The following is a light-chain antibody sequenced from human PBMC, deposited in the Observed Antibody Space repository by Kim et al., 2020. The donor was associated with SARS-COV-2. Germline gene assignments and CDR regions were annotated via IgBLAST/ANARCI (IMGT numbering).Light chain of an antibody. Sequence: DIQMTQSPSSLSASVGDRVTITCRASQSITNFLNWYQHKPGRAPKLLICTASSLESGVPSRFSGSGSGTEFTLTISSLQSEDFATYYCQQSYSPPWTFGQGTKVDIK. V-gene: IGKV1-39*01. J-gene: IGKJ1*01. CDR1: QSITNF. CDR2: TAS. CDR3: QQSYSPPWT.